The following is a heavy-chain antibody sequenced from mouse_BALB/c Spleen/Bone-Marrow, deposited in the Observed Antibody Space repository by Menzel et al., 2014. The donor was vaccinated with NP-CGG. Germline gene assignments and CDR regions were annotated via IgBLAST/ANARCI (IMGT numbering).Heavy chain of an antibody. CDR3: ARKYGDY. CDR2: IYPGDGET. CDR1: GYPFSSYW. J-gene: IGHJ2*01. D-gene: IGHD2-10*02. V-gene: IGHV1-80*01. Sequence: QVHVKQSGAGLVRPGSSVKISCKASGYPFSSYWMNWVKQRPGQGLEWIGQIYPGDGETNYNGKFKGNATLTADKSSSTAYMQLISLTSEDSAVYFCARKYGDYWGQGTTLTVSS.